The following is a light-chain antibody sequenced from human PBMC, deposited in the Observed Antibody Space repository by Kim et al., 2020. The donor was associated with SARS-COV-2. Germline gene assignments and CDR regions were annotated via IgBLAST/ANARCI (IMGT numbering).Light chain of an antibody. CDR1: QSISDL. J-gene: IGKJ2*02. CDR2: SAS. CDR3: QQYGSYPRT. V-gene: IGKV1-16*01. Sequence: STSIRDTVTITCRASQSISDLLAWYQQIPGKAPKSLIYSASYLLNGVPSRFSGSGSGTDFTLTISGLQPEDFATYYCQQYGSYPRTFGQGTKLEI.